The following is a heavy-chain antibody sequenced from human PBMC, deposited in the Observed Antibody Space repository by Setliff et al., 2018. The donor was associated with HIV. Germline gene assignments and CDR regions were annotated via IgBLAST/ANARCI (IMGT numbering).Heavy chain of an antibody. V-gene: IGHV4-39*01. CDR2: IYYSGST. Sequence: SETLSLTCTVSGGSISSSSYYWGWIRQPPGEGLEWIGSIYYSGSTYYNPSLKSRVTMSVDTSKNQFSLKVSSVTASDTAVYYCARHVTGAAYWNFFDYWGQGTLVTVSS. CDR1: GGSISSSSYY. CDR3: ARHVTGAAYWNFFDY. D-gene: IGHD1-26*01. J-gene: IGHJ4*02.